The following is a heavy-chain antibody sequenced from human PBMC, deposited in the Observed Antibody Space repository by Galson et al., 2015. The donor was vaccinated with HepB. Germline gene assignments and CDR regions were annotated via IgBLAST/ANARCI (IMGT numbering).Heavy chain of an antibody. V-gene: IGHV1-46*01. CDR2: INPSGGST. CDR3: ARNTAKESGVPAAIFPDAFDI. CDR1: GYTFTSYY. J-gene: IGHJ3*02. Sequence: SVKVSCKASGYTFTSYYMHWVRQAPGQGLEWMGIINPSGGSTSYAQKFQGRVTVTRDTSTSTVYMELSSLRSEDTAVYYCARNTAKESGVPAAIFPDAFDIWGQGTMVTVSS. D-gene: IGHD2-2*01.